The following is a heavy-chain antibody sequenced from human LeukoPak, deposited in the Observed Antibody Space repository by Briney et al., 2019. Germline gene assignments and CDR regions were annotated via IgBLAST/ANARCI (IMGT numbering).Heavy chain of an antibody. J-gene: IGHJ4*02. Sequence: KPSETLSLTCAVYGGSFSGYYLSWIRQPPGKGLEWIGEINHSGSTNYNPSLKSRVTISVDTSKNQFSLKLSSVTAADTAVYYCARGPRYFVRWGQGTLVTVSS. D-gene: IGHD3-9*01. V-gene: IGHV4-34*01. CDR3: ARGPRYFVR. CDR1: GGSFSGYY. CDR2: INHSGST.